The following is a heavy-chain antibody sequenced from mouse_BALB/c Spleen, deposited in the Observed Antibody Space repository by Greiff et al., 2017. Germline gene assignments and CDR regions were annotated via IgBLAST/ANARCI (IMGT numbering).Heavy chain of an antibody. V-gene: IGHV1-87*01. D-gene: IGHD2-14*01. J-gene: IGHJ2*01. CDR1: GYTFTSYW. CDR2: IYPGDGDT. CDR3: AIGYDEGYFDY. Sequence: QVQLQQSGAELARPGASVKLSCKASGYTFTSYWMQWVKQRPGQGLEWIGAIYPGDGDTRYTQKFKGKATLTADKSSSTAYMQLSSLASEDSAVYYCAIGYDEGYFDYWGQGTTLTVSS.